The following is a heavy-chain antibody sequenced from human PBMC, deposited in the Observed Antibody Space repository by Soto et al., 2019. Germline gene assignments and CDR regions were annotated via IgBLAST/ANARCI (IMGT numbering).Heavy chain of an antibody. Sequence: PWGSLRLSCQASGFSFDNYGMHWVRQAPGKGLEWVAVITYDGSNKYYADSVKGRFTISRDNSKNTLSLHLNTLKPEDTAVYHCAKDRVGGTFYTPLGFWGQGTLVTVS. CDR1: GFSFDNYG. CDR3: AKDRVGGTFYTPLGF. D-gene: IGHD1-7*01. J-gene: IGHJ4*02. CDR2: ITYDGSNK. V-gene: IGHV3-30*18.